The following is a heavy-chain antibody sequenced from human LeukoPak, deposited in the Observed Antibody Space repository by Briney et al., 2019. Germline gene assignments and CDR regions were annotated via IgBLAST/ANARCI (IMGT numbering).Heavy chain of an antibody. CDR2: ISSSSSYI. CDR3: ARDIAEHGMDV. CDR1: GFTFSSYS. Sequence: PGGSLRLSCSASGFTFSSYSMNWVRQAPGKGLEWVSSISSSSSYIYYADSVKGRFTISRDNAKNSLYLQMNSLRAEDTAVYYCARDIAEHGMDVWGQGTTVTVSS. D-gene: IGHD1-14*01. J-gene: IGHJ6*02. V-gene: IGHV3-21*01.